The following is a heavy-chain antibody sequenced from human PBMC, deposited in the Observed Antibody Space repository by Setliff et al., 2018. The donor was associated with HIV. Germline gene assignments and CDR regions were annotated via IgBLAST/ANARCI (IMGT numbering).Heavy chain of an antibody. CDR1: RSTFNSHT. D-gene: IGHD3-3*01. CDR2: IIPILGVV. CDR3: VRGVQSPPHYSYYYMDV. V-gene: IGHV1-69*02. J-gene: IGHJ6*03. Sequence: SVKVSCKASRSTFNSHTINWVRQAPGQGLDWMGRIIPILGVVNHAQRFQGKVTITADKSTSTAYMELTSLRFDDTAMYYCVRGVQSPPHYSYYYMDVWGEGTMVTVSS.